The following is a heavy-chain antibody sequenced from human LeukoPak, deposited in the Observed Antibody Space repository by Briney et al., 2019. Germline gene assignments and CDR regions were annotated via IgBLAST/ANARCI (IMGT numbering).Heavy chain of an antibody. CDR2: IYYSGST. Sequence: SETLSLTCTVSGGSVSSGSYYWSWIRQPPGKGLEWIGYIYYSGSTNYNPSLKSRVTTSVDTSKNQFSLKLSSVTAADTAVYYCARCDLMGASDFDYWGQGTLVTVSS. CDR1: GGSVSSGSYY. CDR3: ARCDLMGASDFDY. D-gene: IGHD1-26*01. J-gene: IGHJ4*02. V-gene: IGHV4-61*01.